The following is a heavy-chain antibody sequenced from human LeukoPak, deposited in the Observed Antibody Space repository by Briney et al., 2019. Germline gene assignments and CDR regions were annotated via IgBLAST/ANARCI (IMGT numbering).Heavy chain of an antibody. Sequence: GGSLRFSGAALGFTLRNLGRTGVGQAQGGGGGGGAKKKQDGSERNYADSVKGRFTISRDNGKNSLYLQMNSLRAEDTAVYYCARDRGYCSGGNCYTVLDYWGQGILVTVSS. J-gene: IGHJ4*02. V-gene: IGHV3-7*01. CDR1: GFTLRNLG. D-gene: IGHD2-15*01. CDR3: ARDRGYCSGGNCYTVLDY. CDR2: KKQDGSER.